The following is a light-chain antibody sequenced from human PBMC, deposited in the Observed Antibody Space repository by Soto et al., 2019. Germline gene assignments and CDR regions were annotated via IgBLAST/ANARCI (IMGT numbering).Light chain of an antibody. J-gene: IGKJ2*01. CDR1: QSISSY. CDR2: AAS. V-gene: IGKV1-39*01. Sequence: DIPMAQSPSSLSASVGDRVTITCRGSQSISSYLNWYQQKPGKAPKLLIYAASSLQSGVPSRFSGSGSGTDFTLTISRLQPEDFATYYCQQSYSTLYSFGEGTKLEIK. CDR3: QQSYSTLYS.